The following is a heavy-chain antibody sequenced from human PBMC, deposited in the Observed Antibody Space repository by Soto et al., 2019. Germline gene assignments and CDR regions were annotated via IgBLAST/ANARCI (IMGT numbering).Heavy chain of an antibody. CDR2: ISGSGGST. CDR3: AKDSWLEVGGSNWFDP. V-gene: IGHV3-23*01. Sequence: VGSLRLSCAASGFTFSSYAMSWVRQAPGKGLEWVSAISGSGGSTYYADSVKGRFTISRDNSKNTLYLQMNSLRAEDTAVYYCAKDSWLEVGGSNWFDPWGQGTLVTVSS. J-gene: IGHJ5*02. D-gene: IGHD6-25*01. CDR1: GFTFSSYA.